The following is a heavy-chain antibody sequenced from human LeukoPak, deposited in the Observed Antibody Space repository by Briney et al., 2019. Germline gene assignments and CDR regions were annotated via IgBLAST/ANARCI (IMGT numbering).Heavy chain of an antibody. J-gene: IGHJ1*01. CDR1: GYTFTGYY. D-gene: IGHD2-2*01. CDR2: INPKSGGT. V-gene: IGHV1-2*02. CDR3: ARSGLYAEYHQH. Sequence: RASVTVSCKACGYTFTGYYIHWVRQAPGQGLEWMGWINPKSGGTSYAQKCQGRVTMTRDTSTSTAYMDLSRLRSDDTAVYYCARSGLYAEYHQHWGQGTPVTVSS.